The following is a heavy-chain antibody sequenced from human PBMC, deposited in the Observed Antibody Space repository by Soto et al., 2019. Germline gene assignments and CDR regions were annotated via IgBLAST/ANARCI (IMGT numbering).Heavy chain of an antibody. Sequence: ASVKVSCKASGGTFSSYTISWVRQAPGQGLEWMGRIIPILGIANYAQKFQGRVTITADKSTSTAYMELSSLRSEDTAVYYCARNRNSSYNWNYYRPDDAFDTWGQGTMVTVSS. CDR2: IIPILGIA. J-gene: IGHJ3*02. CDR3: ARNRNSSYNWNYYRPDDAFDT. V-gene: IGHV1-69*02. D-gene: IGHD1-7*01. CDR1: GGTFSSYT.